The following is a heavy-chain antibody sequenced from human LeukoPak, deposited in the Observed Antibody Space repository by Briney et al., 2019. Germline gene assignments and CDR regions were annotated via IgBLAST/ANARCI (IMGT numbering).Heavy chain of an antibody. V-gene: IGHV3-9*01. CDR1: GFTFDDYA. Sequence: SLRLSCAASGFTFDDYAMHWVRQAPGKGLEWVSGISWNSGSIGYADSVKGRFTISRDNAKNSLYLQMNSLRAEDTALYYCAKGGGSLIGAFDIWGQGTMVTVSS. D-gene: IGHD2-15*01. CDR2: ISWNSGSI. CDR3: AKGGGSLIGAFDI. J-gene: IGHJ3*02.